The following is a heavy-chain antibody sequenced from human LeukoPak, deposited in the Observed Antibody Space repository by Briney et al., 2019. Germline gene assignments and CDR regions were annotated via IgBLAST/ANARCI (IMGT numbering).Heavy chain of an antibody. CDR3: TRARSSWYLKY. CDR1: GFTFSHYA. V-gene: IGHV3-30*04. Sequence: GRSLRLSCGAFGFTFSHYAMHWVRQAPGKGLEWVAVISHDGNDTYYADSLKGRFTISRGNSNNTLYLQMNSLRPDDTAVYYCTRARSSWYLKYWGQGTLVTVSS. CDR2: ISHDGNDT. J-gene: IGHJ4*02. D-gene: IGHD6-13*01.